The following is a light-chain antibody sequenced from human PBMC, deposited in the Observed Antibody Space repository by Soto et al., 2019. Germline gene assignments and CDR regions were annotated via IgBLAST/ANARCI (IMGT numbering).Light chain of an antibody. CDR2: AAS. V-gene: IGKV1-5*01. CDR1: QSISTW. CDR3: LQDHDYPWT. Sequence: DIQMTQSPSTLSASVGDRVTITCRASQSISTWLAWYQQKPGKAPKLLIYAASTLRSGVPSRFSGSGSGTQFTLTINNLQPEDSATYFCLQDHDYPWTFGHGTKVEV. J-gene: IGKJ1*01.